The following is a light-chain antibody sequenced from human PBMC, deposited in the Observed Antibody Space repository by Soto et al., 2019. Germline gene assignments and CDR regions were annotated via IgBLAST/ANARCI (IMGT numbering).Light chain of an antibody. J-gene: IGKJ2*01. Sequence: EIVMTQSPATLSVSPGERATLSCRASQSVSNNLAWYQQKPGQAPRLLIYGASTSATGIPASFSGSASGTEFTLTISSLQSEDFAVYSCQHYNNWPPFTFGQGTKLEIK. CDR3: QHYNNWPPFT. CDR2: GAS. CDR1: QSVSNN. V-gene: IGKV3-15*01.